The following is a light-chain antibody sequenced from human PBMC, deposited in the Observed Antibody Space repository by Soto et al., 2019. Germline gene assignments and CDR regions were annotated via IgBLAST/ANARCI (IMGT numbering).Light chain of an antibody. CDR3: QQYNMWTGT. CDR1: PSVSNS. Sequence: ESVLTQSPATLSLSPGERATLSCRASPSVSNSLAWYQHKPGQAPRLLIYDASNRATGVPTRFSGSGSGTDFTLTISSLEPEDFAVYYCQQYNMWTGTFGPGTKVDIK. J-gene: IGKJ3*01. V-gene: IGKV3-11*01. CDR2: DAS.